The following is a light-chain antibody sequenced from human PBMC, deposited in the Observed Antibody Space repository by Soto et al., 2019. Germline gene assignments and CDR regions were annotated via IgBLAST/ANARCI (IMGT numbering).Light chain of an antibody. CDR3: QQYNNWPKWT. Sequence: EIVMTQSPATLSVSPGERATLSCSASQSVSSNLAWYQQKPCQAPRLLIYGASTRATGIPARFSGSRSGTEFTLTISSLQSEDFAVYYCQQYNNWPKWTFGQGTKVDIK. CDR2: GAS. V-gene: IGKV3-15*01. CDR1: QSVSSN. J-gene: IGKJ1*01.